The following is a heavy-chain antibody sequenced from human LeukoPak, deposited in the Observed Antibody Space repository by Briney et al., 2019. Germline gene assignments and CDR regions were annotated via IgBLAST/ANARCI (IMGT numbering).Heavy chain of an antibody. CDR2: ISAYNINT. CDR1: GYTFSNYG. D-gene: IGHD2-2*01. CDR3: ASWAGYCSSNNCYATSLDY. V-gene: IGHV1-18*01. J-gene: IGHJ4*02. Sequence: ASVKVSCKASGYTFSNYGISWVRQAPGQGLEWMGWISAYNINTNFAQKLQGRVTMTTDTSTNTAYMELRSLRSDDTAVYYCASWAGYCSSNNCYATSLDYWGQGTPVTVSA.